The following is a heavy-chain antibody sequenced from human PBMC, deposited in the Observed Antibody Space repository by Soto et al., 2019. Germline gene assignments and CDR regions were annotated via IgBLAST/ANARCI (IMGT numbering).Heavy chain of an antibody. D-gene: IGHD3-10*01. V-gene: IGHV3-72*01. CDR2: TRNKANSYTT. Sequence: EVQVVESGGGLVQPGGSLRLSCVASGFTFSDHYMDWVRQAPGKVLEWVGSTRNKANSYTTEYAASVKGRFTITRDDSKNSLYLQINSLTTEDTAVYYCARVAGSWTYNYYYGLDVWGQGTTVTVSS. CDR3: ARVAGSWTYNYYYGLDV. J-gene: IGHJ6*02. CDR1: GFTFSDHY.